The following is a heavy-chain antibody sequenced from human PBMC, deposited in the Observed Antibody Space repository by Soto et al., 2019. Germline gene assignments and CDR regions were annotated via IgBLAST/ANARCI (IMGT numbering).Heavy chain of an antibody. CDR2: VYATGSA. Sequence: QVQLQESGPGLLKPSETLSLTCTVSGGSISDSFWSWIRQPAGRSLEYIGRVYATGSANYNPSLKSRLTMAVDTSRNQFSLELSSVTAADTAVYYCARDRAAGPFDLWGQGTTVIVSS. J-gene: IGHJ3*01. CDR1: GGSISDSF. D-gene: IGHD6-13*01. V-gene: IGHV4-4*07. CDR3: ARDRAAGPFDL.